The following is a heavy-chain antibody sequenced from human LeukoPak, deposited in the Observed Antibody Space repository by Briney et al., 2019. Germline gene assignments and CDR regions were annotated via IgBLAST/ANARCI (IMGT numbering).Heavy chain of an antibody. J-gene: IGHJ4*02. D-gene: IGHD1-1*01. V-gene: IGHV3-23*01. CDR1: GFTFSSYA. Sequence: PGGSLRLSCAASGFTFSSYAMSWVRQAPGKGLEWVSAISGSGGSTYYADSVKGRFTISRDNSKNTVYLQMNSLRAEDTAVYYCAKRQNWNDGGGDYWGQGTLVTVSS. CDR2: ISGSGGST. CDR3: AKRQNWNDGGGDY.